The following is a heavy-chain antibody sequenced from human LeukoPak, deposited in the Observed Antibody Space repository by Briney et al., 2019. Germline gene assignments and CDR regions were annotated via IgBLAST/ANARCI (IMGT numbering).Heavy chain of an antibody. D-gene: IGHD6-19*01. J-gene: IGHJ4*02. CDR3: AADHLVRFEGQWLYDY. V-gene: IGHV1-2*02. Sequence: GASVEVSCKASGYTFTGHYMHWVRQAPGQGLEWMGWINPNNGGTNYAQKFQERVTITRDMSTSTAYMELSSLRSEDTAVYYCAADHLVRFEGQWLYDYWGQGTLVTVSS. CDR2: INPNNGGT. CDR1: GYTFTGHY.